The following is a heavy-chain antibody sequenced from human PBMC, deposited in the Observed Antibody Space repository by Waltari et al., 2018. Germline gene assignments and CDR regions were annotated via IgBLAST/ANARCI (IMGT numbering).Heavy chain of an antibody. V-gene: IGHV3-30-3*01. D-gene: IGHD1-26*01. Sequence: QVQLVESGGGVVQPGRSLRLSCAASGFTFSSYVMHWVRQAPGKGLEWVAVISYDGSNKYYADSVKGRFTISRDNSKNTLYLQMNSLRAEDTAVYYCARDGRLDYWGQGTLVTVSS. J-gene: IGHJ4*02. CDR3: ARDGRLDY. CDR2: ISYDGSNK. CDR1: GFTFSSYV.